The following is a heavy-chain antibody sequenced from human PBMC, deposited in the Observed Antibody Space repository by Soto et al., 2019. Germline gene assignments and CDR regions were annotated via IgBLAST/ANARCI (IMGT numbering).Heavy chain of an antibody. CDR1: GGTFSSYA. V-gene: IGHV1-69*01. CDR2: IIPIFGTA. CDR3: ERGGDIVVVSAAIGPYSYYYCCCGMDV. Sequence: QVQLVQSGAEVKKPGSSVKVSCKASGGTFSSYAISWVRQAPGQALEWMGGIIPIFGTANYAQKFHGRVTITADESTSTSYMELGSLRYEDTLVYCCERGGDIVVVSAAIGPYSYYYCCCGMDVWGQGTTVTVSS. J-gene: IGHJ6*02. D-gene: IGHD2-2*01.